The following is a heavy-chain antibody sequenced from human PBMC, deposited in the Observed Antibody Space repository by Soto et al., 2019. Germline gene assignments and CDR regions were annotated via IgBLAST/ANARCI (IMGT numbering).Heavy chain of an antibody. J-gene: IGHJ4*02. CDR1: GHTLSGHS. Sequence: QVQLEQSGAEVKKPGASVKVSCKASGHTLSGHSMHCVRQAPGQGLEWMGWINPNTGDTKYAQKFQDSVTMTWDTSVTTAYLELSRLRSDDTGVYYCTRGLHYDTTGPNFADWGQGTLVTVSS. CDR2: INPNTGDT. D-gene: IGHD1-1*01. CDR3: TRGLHYDTTGPNFAD. V-gene: IGHV1-2*04.